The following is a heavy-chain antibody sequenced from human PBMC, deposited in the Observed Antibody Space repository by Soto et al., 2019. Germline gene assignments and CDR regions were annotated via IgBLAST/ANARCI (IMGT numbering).Heavy chain of an antibody. CDR1: GFTVSNNY. Sequence: EVQLVESGGGLIQPGGSLRLSCAVSGFTVSNNYMSWVRQAPGKGLEGVSVIYSGGYTAYGDSVKGRFTISRDNSKNPLYFQINSRRAAPAAVFYGATQPGGGGYWGQGTLVTVSS. CDR3: ATQPGGGGY. D-gene: IGHD3-10*01. J-gene: IGHJ4*02. V-gene: IGHV3-53*01. CDR2: IYSGGYT.